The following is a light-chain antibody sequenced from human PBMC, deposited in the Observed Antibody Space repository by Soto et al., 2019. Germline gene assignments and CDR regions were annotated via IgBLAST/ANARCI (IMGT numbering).Light chain of an antibody. CDR2: KVS. J-gene: IGKJ2*01. V-gene: IGKV2-24*01. Sequence: DVVMTQTPLSSPVTLGQPASISCRSSQSLLHSDGSTYLSWLQLRPGQPPRLLIYKVSNRFSVVTDRFCVSGAGTDFTLKSSRVEADDVGVYYCMQAPQLPAYNFGQGTKLDIK. CDR1: QSLLHSDGSTY. CDR3: MQAPQLPAYN.